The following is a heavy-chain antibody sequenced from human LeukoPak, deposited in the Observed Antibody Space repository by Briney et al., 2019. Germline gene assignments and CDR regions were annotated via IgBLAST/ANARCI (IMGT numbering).Heavy chain of an antibody. CDR3: ARDLLGGPASMVRGVPYGMDV. J-gene: IGHJ6*02. Sequence: SETLSLTCTVSGGSISSYYWSWIRQPPGKGLEWIGYIYYSGSTNYNPSLKSRVTISVDTSKNQFSLKLSSVTAADTAVYYCARDLLGGPASMVRGVPYGMDVWGQGTTVTVSS. CDR2: IYYSGST. V-gene: IGHV4-59*01. CDR1: GGSISSYY. D-gene: IGHD3-10*01.